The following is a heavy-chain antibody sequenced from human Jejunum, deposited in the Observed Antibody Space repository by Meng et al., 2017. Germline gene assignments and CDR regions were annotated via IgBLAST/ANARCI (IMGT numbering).Heavy chain of an antibody. CDR3: ARERSYYGFLYY. V-gene: IGHV6-1*01. CDR1: GDSVSSNSAA. CDR2: TYYTSKWYN. D-gene: IGHD1-26*01. Sequence: PLHQSGPVLVKPSQTLSPNSATPGDSVSSNSAAWNWIRQSPSRGLEWLGRTYYTSKWYNDYAVSVKSRITINPDTSKNQISLQLNSVTPEDTAVYYCARERSYYGFLYYWGQGTLVTVSS. J-gene: IGHJ4*02.